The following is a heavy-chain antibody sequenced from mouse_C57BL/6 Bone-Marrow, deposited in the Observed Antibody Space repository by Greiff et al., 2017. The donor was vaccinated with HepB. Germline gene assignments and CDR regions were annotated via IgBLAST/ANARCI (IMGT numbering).Heavy chain of an antibody. V-gene: IGHV5-17*01. CDR2: ISSGSSTI. J-gene: IGHJ1*03. CDR3: ARDRYYEDWYFDV. D-gene: IGHD1-1*01. Sequence: DVMLVESGGGLVKPGGSLKLSCAASGFTFSDYGMHWVRQAPEKGLEWVAYISSGSSTIYYADTVKGRFTISRDNAKNTLFLQMTSLRSEDTAMYYWARDRYYEDWYFDVWGTGTTVTVSS. CDR1: GFTFSDYG.